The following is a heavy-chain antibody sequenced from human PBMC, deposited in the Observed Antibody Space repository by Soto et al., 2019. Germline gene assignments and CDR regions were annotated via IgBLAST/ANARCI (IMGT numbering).Heavy chain of an antibody. CDR3: AKNRELLWFGELSLPDY. CDR2: ISYDGSNK. J-gene: IGHJ4*02. V-gene: IGHV3-30*18. Sequence: PGGSLRLSCAASVLTFSIYGMHWVRQAPGKGLEWVAVISYDGSNKYNAVSDKGRFTISRDNSKNTLYLQMNRLRTEDTAVYYCAKNRELLWFGELSLPDYWGQRALVTVSS. D-gene: IGHD3-10*01. CDR1: VLTFSIYG.